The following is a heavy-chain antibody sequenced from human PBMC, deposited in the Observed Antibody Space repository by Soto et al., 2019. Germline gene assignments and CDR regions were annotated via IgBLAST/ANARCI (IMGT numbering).Heavy chain of an antibody. D-gene: IGHD6-25*01. J-gene: IGHJ4*02. Sequence: QVQLVQSGAEMKRPGASVILSCKASGYIFTTYSIHWVRQTAGQGLEWMAKVDPRDGSTGYAQKVRGRVPMAWDTSTGTVSMEVSSLTSDDTATFYCASVRSSGREFDYWGQGTQVTGSS. CDR2: VDPRDGST. V-gene: IGHV1-46*01. CDR1: GYIFTTYS. CDR3: ASVRSSGREFDY.